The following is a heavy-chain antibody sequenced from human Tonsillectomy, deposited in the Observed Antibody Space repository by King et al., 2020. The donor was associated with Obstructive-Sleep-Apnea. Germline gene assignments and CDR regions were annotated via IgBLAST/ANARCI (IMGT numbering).Heavy chain of an antibody. Sequence: VQLVESGGGLVQPGGSLRLSCVTSGFNFNIYAMTWVRQTPGKGLEWVSTITGKGDSTYYADSVKGRFTISRDNSKDTLYLKMNSLRAEDTAVYYCARDHHNFWSGYYGEAYWGQGTLVTVSS. CDR2: ITGKGDST. CDR3: ARDHHNFWSGYYGEAY. CDR1: GFNFNIYA. D-gene: IGHD3-3*01. J-gene: IGHJ4*02. V-gene: IGHV3-23*04.